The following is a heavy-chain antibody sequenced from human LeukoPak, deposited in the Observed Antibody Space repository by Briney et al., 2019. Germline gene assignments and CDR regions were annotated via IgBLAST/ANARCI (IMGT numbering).Heavy chain of an antibody. CDR1: GFTFSSYA. CDR3: RVVPAAMADY. CDR2: ISYDGSNK. V-gene: IGHV3-30*04. Sequence: GGSLRLSCAASGFTFSSYAMHWVRQAPGKGLELVAVISYDGSNKYYADSVKGRFTISRDNSKNTLYLQMNSLRAEDTAVYYCRVVPAAMADYWGQGTLVTVSS. J-gene: IGHJ4*02. D-gene: IGHD2-2*01.